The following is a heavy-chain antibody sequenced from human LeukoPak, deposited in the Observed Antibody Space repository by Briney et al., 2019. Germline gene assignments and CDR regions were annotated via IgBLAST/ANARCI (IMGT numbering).Heavy chain of an antibody. CDR1: GFTFSSYS. CDR2: ISSSSSYI. Sequence: PGGPLSLSWEALGFTFSSYSMTWFPKAPGKGLDWASSISSSSSYIYYADSVKGRFTISRDNAKNSLYLQMNSLRAEDTAVYYCARALEGYCSGGSCYQLGNYWGQGTLVTVSS. D-gene: IGHD2-15*01. J-gene: IGHJ4*02. V-gene: IGHV3-21*01. CDR3: ARALEGYCSGGSCYQLGNY.